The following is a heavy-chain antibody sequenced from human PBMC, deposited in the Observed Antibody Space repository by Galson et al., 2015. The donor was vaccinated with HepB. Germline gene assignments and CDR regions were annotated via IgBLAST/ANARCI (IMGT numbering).Heavy chain of an antibody. V-gene: IGHV3-23*01. J-gene: IGHJ4*02. CDR1: GFTFSTYA. CDR3: AKDATNYYHSGPRGKYFDY. CDR2: ISGNGGNT. Sequence: SLRLSCAASGFTFSTYAMSWVRQAPGKGLEWVSAISGNGGNTYYADSVKGRFTISRDNSKNTLYLQMNSLGAEDTAVYYCAKDATNYYHSGPRGKYFDYWGQGTLVTVSS. D-gene: IGHD3-10*01.